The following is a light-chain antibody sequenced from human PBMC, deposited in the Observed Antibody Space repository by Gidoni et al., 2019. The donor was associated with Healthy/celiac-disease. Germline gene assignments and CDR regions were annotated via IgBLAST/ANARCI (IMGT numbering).Light chain of an antibody. CDR3: CSYAGSYTWV. J-gene: IGLJ3*02. V-gene: IGLV2-11*01. CDR2: DVR. Sequence: QSALTQPRSLSRSPGQSVTISCTGTSRDVGGYNYVSWYQQHPGKAPKLMIYDVRKRPSGVPDRFSGSKSGNTASLTISGLQAEDEADYYCCSYAGSYTWVFGGGTKLTVL. CDR1: SRDVGGYNY.